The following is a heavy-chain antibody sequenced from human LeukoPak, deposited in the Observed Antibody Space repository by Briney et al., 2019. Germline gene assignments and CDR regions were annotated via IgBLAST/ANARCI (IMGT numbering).Heavy chain of an antibody. CDR3: ARLQNHDTSGYYSFDY. V-gene: IGHV1-2*02. Sequence: GASVKVSCKASGYTFTGYYMHWVRQAPGQGLEWMGWINPNSGGTNYAQKFQGRVTMTRDTSTSTAYMELSRLRSDDTAVYYCARLQNHDTSGYYSFDYWGQGTLVTVPS. CDR1: GYTFTGYY. D-gene: IGHD3-22*01. J-gene: IGHJ4*02. CDR2: INPNSGGT.